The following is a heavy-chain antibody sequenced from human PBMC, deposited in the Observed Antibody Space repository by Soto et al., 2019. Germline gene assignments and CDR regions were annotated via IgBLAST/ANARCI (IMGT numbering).Heavy chain of an antibody. CDR2: IYYSGST. CDR1: GGSISSVGYY. J-gene: IGHJ4*02. Sequence: PSETLSLTCTFSGGSISSVGYYWSGIRQHPGKGREWMGYIYYSGSTYYNPSLKSRVTISVDTSKNQFSLKLSSVTAADTAVYYCARVEFSGYYDILTGYYYFDYWGQGTLVTVSS. D-gene: IGHD3-9*01. CDR3: ARVEFSGYYDILTGYYYFDY. V-gene: IGHV4-31*03.